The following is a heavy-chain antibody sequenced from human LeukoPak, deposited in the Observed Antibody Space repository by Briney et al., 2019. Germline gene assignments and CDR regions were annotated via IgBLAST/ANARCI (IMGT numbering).Heavy chain of an antibody. J-gene: IGHJ6*02. Sequence: ASVKVSCKASGYTFTSYGISWVRQAPGQGLEWMGWISAYNGNTNYAQKLQGRVTMTTDTSMSTAYMELRSLRSDDTAVSYCASLDYVSYGMDVWGQGTTVTVSS. CDR2: ISAYNGNT. CDR1: GYTFTSYG. D-gene: IGHD3-16*01. CDR3: ASLDYVSYGMDV. V-gene: IGHV1-18*01.